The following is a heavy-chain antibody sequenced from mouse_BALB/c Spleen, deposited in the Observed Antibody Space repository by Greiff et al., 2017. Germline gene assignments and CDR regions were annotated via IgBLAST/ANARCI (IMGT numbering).Heavy chain of an antibody. Sequence: EVQLQQSGAELVRSGASVKLSCTASGFNIKDYYMHWVKQRPEQGLEWIGWIDPENGDTEYAPKFQGKATMTADTSSNTAYLQLSSLTSEDTAVYYCNAPFITTVVAPKGYAMDYWGQGTSVTVSS. J-gene: IGHJ4*01. D-gene: IGHD1-1*01. CDR3: NAPFITTVVAPKGYAMDY. CDR2: IDPENGDT. CDR1: GFNIKDYY. V-gene: IGHV14-4*02.